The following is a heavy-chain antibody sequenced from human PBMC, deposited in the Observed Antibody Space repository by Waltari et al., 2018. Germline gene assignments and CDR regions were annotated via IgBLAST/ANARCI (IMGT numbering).Heavy chain of an antibody. CDR2: ISSSSSYI. CDR3: AREYSSWYYFDY. D-gene: IGHD6-13*01. CDR1: GFTLGSYS. Sequence: EVKLVESGGGLVKPGGSLRLSCAASGFTLGSYSMHCVRQAPGKGLEWVSSISSSSSYIYYADSVKGRFTISRDNAKNSLYLQMNSLRAEDTAVYYCAREYSSWYYFDYWGQGTLVTVSS. V-gene: IGHV3-21*01. J-gene: IGHJ4*02.